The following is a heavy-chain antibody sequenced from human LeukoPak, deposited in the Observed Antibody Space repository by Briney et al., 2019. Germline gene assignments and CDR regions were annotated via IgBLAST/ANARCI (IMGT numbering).Heavy chain of an antibody. CDR1: GYTFTSYG. CDR2: INAYNGNT. V-gene: IGHV1-18*01. D-gene: IGHD4-17*01. J-gene: IGHJ4*02. Sequence: ASVKVSCKASGYTFTSYGISWVRQAPGQGLEWMGWINAYNGNTNYAQKLQGRVTMTTDTSTSTAYMELRSLRSDDTAVYYCARASNDYGDYYFDYWGQGTLVTVSS. CDR3: ARASNDYGDYYFDY.